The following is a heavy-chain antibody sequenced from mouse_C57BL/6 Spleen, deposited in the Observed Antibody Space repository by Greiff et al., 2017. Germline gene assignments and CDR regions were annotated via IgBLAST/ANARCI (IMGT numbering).Heavy chain of an antibody. CDR2: IYPGDGDT. Sequence: VQWVESGPELVKPGASVKTSCKASGYAFSSSWMNWVKQRPGKGLEWIGRIYPGDGDTNYNGKFKGKATLTADKASSTAYMQISSLTSEDSAVYFCAGYDYDALFDYWGQGTTLTVSS. V-gene: IGHV1-82*01. D-gene: IGHD2-4*01. J-gene: IGHJ2*01. CDR3: AGYDYDALFDY. CDR1: GYAFSSSW.